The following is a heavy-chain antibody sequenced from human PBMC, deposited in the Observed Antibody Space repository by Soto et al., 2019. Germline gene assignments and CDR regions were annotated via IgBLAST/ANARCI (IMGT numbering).Heavy chain of an antibody. J-gene: IGHJ4*02. Sequence: QVQLVESGGGVVQPGRSLRLSCVVSGLTFSSYGMHWVRQAPGKGLEWVAVISYDGSNKHYADSVKGRFTISRDNSKNTLYLQMNSLRAEDTAVYYCATLEYIDYAHVDYWGQGTLVTVSS. D-gene: IGHD4-17*01. CDR2: ISYDGSNK. CDR3: ATLEYIDYAHVDY. V-gene: IGHV3-30*03. CDR1: GLTFSSYG.